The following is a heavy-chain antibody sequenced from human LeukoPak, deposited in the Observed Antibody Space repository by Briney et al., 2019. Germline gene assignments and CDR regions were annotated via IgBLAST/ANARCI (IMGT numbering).Heavy chain of an antibody. CDR2: INTDGSST. D-gene: IGHD6-19*01. CDR3: ASGYSSGSGYYFDY. J-gene: IGHJ4*02. Sequence: GGSLRLSCAASGFTFSSYLMHWVRQAPGKGPVWVSRINTDGSSTSYADSVKGRFTISRDNAKNTLYLQMNSLRAEDTAVYYCASGYSSGSGYYFDYWGQGTLVTVSS. V-gene: IGHV3-74*01. CDR1: GFTFSSYL.